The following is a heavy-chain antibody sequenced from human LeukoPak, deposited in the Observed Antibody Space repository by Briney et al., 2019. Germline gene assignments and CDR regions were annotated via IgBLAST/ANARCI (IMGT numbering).Heavy chain of an antibody. CDR2: INHSGNT. D-gene: IGHD6-19*01. CDR1: GGSFSGYY. CDR3: ASVSGWYWRFDY. Sequence: PSETLSLTCAVYGGSFSGYYWSWIRQPPGKGLEWIGEINHSGNTNYNPSLKSRVTISVDTSKNQFSLKLSSVTAADTAVYYCASVSGWYWRFDYWGQGTLVTVSS. J-gene: IGHJ4*02. V-gene: IGHV4-34*01.